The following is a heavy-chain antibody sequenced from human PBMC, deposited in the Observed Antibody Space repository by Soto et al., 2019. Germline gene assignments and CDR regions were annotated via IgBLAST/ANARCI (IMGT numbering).Heavy chain of an antibody. CDR3: AHRSLSSGTYWDGGYFDS. Sequence: QITLKESGPTRVKPTQTLTLTCTFSGFSLSTSGVGVGWIRQPPGKALEWLVVIYWDDDKRYSPSLQNRLTITKDTPNNQVVLTLTNLDPVDTATYYCAHRSLSSGTYWDGGYFDSWGQGTLVTVSS. D-gene: IGHD1-26*01. CDR1: GFSLSTSGVG. J-gene: IGHJ4*02. CDR2: IYWDDDK. V-gene: IGHV2-5*02.